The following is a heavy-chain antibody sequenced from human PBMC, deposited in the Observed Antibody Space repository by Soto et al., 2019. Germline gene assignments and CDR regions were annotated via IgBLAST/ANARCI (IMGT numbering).Heavy chain of an antibody. V-gene: IGHV3-30-3*01. D-gene: IGHD6-13*01. J-gene: IGHJ5*02. CDR3: ARDLQQQQVSVNRFDP. Sequence: QVQLVESGGGVVQPGRSLRLSCAASGITFSTYAMHWVRQAPGRGLEWVAVVSYDESNRWYADSVKGRFTISRDNSENTLYLQMNSLSPEDTAVYYCARDLQQQQVSVNRFDPWGQGALVTVSS. CDR1: GITFSTYA. CDR2: VSYDESNR.